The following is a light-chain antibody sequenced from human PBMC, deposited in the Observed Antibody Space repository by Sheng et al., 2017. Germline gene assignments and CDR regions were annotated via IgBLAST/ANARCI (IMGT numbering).Light chain of an antibody. CDR1: QSVFTNSINKTS. CDR2: WAS. Sequence: DIVMTQSPGSLSVSLGERATINCRSSQSVFTNSINKTSLAWYQQKPGQPPKLLLYWASSRESGVPGRFSGSGSGTDFTLTITGLQPEDVAIYYCQQYFRSPFTFGPGTKVDI. V-gene: IGKV4-1*01. J-gene: IGKJ3*01. CDR3: QQYFRSPFT.